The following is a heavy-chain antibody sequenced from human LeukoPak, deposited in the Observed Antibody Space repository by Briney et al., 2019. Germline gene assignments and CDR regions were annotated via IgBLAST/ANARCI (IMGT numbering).Heavy chain of an antibody. CDR2: ISYDGSNK. V-gene: IGHV3-30*04. D-gene: IGHD3-10*01. CDR3: ARDITMVRGVLDY. CDR1: GFTFSSYA. Sequence: GRSLRLSCAASGFTFSSYAMHWVRQAPGKGLGWVAVISYDGSNKYYADSVKGRFTISRDNSKNTLYLQMNSLRAEDTAVYYCARDITMVRGVLDYWGQGTLVSVSS. J-gene: IGHJ4*02.